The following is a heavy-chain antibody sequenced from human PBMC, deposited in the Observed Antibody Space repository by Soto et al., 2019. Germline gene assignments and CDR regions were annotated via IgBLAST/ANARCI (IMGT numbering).Heavy chain of an antibody. D-gene: IGHD6-13*01. CDR1: GYTFTSYY. CDR2: INPRGGIT. V-gene: IGHV1-46*01. Sequence: GASVKVSFKASGYTFTSYYIHWLRQAPGQGLEWMGIINPRGGITTYAQKFQGRLTMTGDTSTSTVYMELSSLTSEDTAMYHCASSPAYGSSWYGIPPDLSHGMDVWGQGTTVTVSS. CDR3: ASSPAYGSSWYGIPPDLSHGMDV. J-gene: IGHJ6*02.